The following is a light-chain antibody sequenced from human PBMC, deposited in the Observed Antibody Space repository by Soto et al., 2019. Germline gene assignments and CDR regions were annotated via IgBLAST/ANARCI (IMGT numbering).Light chain of an antibody. CDR1: SSDVGSYKY. CDR2: EVN. Sequence: QAVVTQPASVSGSPGQSITISCTGTSSDVGSYKYVSWYQQHPGKAPKLMIYEVNNRPSGVSNRFSGSKSGNTASLTISGLQAEDEADYYCSSYTSSRVLFGGGTKLTVL. V-gene: IGLV2-14*01. CDR3: SSYTSSRVL. J-gene: IGLJ2*01.